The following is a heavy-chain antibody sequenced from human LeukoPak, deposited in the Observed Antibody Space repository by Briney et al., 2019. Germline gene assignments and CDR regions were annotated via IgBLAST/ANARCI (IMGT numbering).Heavy chain of an antibody. D-gene: IGHD1-26*01. CDR1: GGSIRSGGYY. CDR3: ARDSLQSSL. Sequence: SETLSLTCTVSGGSIRSGGYYWSWIRQHPGQGLEWIGYIYYSGSTYYNPSLKTRFTISVDTSKNQFSLKVHSVTAADTALYFCARDSLQSSLWGQGALVTVSS. V-gene: IGHV4-31*03. J-gene: IGHJ4*02. CDR2: IYYSGST.